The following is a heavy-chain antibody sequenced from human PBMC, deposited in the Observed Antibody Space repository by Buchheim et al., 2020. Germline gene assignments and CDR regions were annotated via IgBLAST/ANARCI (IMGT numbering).Heavy chain of an antibody. CDR2: IYSGGST. CDR3: AKDWVDTATEYYYGMDV. CDR1: GFTVSSNY. J-gene: IGHJ6*02. Sequence: EVQLVESGGGLVQPGGSLRLSCAASGFTVSSNYMSWVRQAPGKGLEWVSVIYSGGSTYYADSVKGRFTISRDNSKNTLYLQMNSLRAEDTAVYYCAKDWVDTATEYYYGMDVWGQGTT. D-gene: IGHD5-18*01. V-gene: IGHV3-66*01.